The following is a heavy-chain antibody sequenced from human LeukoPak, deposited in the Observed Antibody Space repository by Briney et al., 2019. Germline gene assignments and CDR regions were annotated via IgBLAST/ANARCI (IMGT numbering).Heavy chain of an antibody. CDR2: IWYDGSNK. CDR1: GFTFSSYG. CDR3: ARENYDILTGYYPGFDY. D-gene: IGHD3-9*01. V-gene: IGHV3-33*01. Sequence: GRSLRLSCAASGFTFSSYGMHWVLQAPGKGLEWVAVIWYDGSNKYYADSVKGRFTISRDNSKNTLYLQMNSLRAEDTAVYYCARENYDILTGYYPGFDYWGQGTLVTVSS. J-gene: IGHJ4*02.